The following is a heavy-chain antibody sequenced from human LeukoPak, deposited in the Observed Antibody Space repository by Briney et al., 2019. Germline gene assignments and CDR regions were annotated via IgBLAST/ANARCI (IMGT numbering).Heavy chain of an antibody. D-gene: IGHD1-7*01. CDR3: ARGRKGVQWNYGPTDAFDI. J-gene: IGHJ3*02. CDR2: IYTSGST. CDR1: GFTVSASY. Sequence: GGSLRLSCAASGFTVSASYMIWVRHAPGKGLECVSLIYTSGSTYYADSVQGRFTISRDNSKNTLYLQMNSMRAEDTAVYYCARGRKGVQWNYGPTDAFDIWGKGTMVTVSS. V-gene: IGHV3-53*01.